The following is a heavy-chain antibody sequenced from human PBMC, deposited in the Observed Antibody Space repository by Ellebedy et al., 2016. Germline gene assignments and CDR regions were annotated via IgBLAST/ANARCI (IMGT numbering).Heavy chain of an antibody. CDR1: GFTFSSYS. CDR3: ARASPGDNYGGKNYYYYYMDV. D-gene: IGHD4-23*01. CDR2: ISSSSSYI. J-gene: IGHJ6*03. Sequence: GGSLRLSXAASGFTFSSYSMNWVRQAPGKGLEWVSSISSSSSYIYYADSVKGRFTISRDNAKNSLYLQMNSLRAEDTAVYYCARASPGDNYGGKNYYYYYMDVWGKGTTVTVSS. V-gene: IGHV3-21*01.